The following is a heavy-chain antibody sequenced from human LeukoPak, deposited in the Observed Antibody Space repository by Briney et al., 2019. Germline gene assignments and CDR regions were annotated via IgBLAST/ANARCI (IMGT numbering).Heavy chain of an antibody. D-gene: IGHD6-19*01. CDR1: GYTFTSYG. Sequence: GASVKVSCKASGYTFTSYGISWVRQAPGQGLEWMGWISAYNGNTNYAQKLQGRVTMTTDTSTSTAYMELRSLRSDDTAVYYCARVPGIAVAGTTYYYYGMDVWGQGTTVTVSS. CDR2: ISAYNGNT. CDR3: ARVPGIAVAGTTYYYYGMDV. V-gene: IGHV1-18*01. J-gene: IGHJ6*02.